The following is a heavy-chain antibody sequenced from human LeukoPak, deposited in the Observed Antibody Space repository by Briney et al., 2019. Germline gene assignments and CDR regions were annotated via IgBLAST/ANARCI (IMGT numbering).Heavy chain of an antibody. J-gene: IGHJ4*02. D-gene: IGHD6-19*01. V-gene: IGHV3-53*04. CDR3: ARKDSSGWYVWDY. CDR2: IYSGGST. CDR1: GFTFSSNY. Sequence: GGSLRLSCAASGFTFSSNYMSWVRQAPGKGLEWVSVIYSGGSTYYADSVKGRFTISRHNSKNTLYLQMNSLRAEDTAVYYCARKDSSGWYVWDYWGQGTLVTVSS.